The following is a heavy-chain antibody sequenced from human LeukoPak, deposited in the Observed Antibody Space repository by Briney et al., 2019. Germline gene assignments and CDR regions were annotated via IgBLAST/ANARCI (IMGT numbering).Heavy chain of an antibody. D-gene: IGHD1-14*01. CDR1: GFSISNYN. CDR2: ISSSSSTI. J-gene: IGHJ6*03. V-gene: IGHV3-48*01. Sequence: GGSLRLSCAASGFSISNYNMNWVRQAPGKRLEWLSSISSSSSTIFYADSVKGRLTISRDNAKNSVFLQMNSLRAEDTAVYYCATEPLYYYYMDVWGKGTTVTVSS. CDR3: ATEPLYYYYMDV.